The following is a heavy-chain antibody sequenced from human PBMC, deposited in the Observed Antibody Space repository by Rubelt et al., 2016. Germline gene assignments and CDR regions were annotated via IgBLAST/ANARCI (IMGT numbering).Heavy chain of an antibody. J-gene: IGHJ4*02. CDR1: GGTFSSYA. V-gene: IGHV1-69*04. CDR2: IIPILGIA. CDR3: AKDMGAAGTDFDY. D-gene: IGHD6-13*01. Sequence: QVQLVQSGAEVKKPGSSVKVSCKASGGTFSSYAISWVRQAPGQGLEWMGRIIPILGIANYAQKFPGRVTITADKLTSTAYMELRSLGSEETAVYYCAKDMGAAGTDFDYWGQGTLVTVSS.